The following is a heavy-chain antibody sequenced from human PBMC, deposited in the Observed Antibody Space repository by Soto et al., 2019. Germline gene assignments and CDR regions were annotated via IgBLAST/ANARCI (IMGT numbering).Heavy chain of an antibody. J-gene: IGHJ4*02. D-gene: IGHD2-21*02. CDR2: ISGSGGST. CDR1: GFTFSSYA. Sequence: EVQMLESGGGLVQPGGSLRLSCAASGFTFSSYAMSWVRQAPGKGLEWVSAISGSGGSTYYADSVKGRFTISRDNSKNTLYLQMHSLRAEDTAVYYCAKDHAMVVTAIDYWGQGTLVTVSS. V-gene: IGHV3-23*01. CDR3: AKDHAMVVTAIDY.